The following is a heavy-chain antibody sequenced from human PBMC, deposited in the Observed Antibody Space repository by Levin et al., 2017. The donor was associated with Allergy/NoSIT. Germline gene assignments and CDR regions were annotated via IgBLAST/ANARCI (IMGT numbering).Heavy chain of an antibody. J-gene: IGHJ1*01. Sequence: NSSETLSLTCAVYGGASSGYQWSWIRHFPGKGLEWIGEVDHSGTPKYNPSLRRRVSISVDTSESHLSLTLASVTDADTAIYYCAREENYYDTTGQFRVAAYWGQGTLVTVSS. CDR1: GGASSGYQ. V-gene: IGHV4-34*01. CDR3: AREENYYDTTGQFRVAAY. D-gene: IGHD3-22*01. CDR2: VDHSGTP.